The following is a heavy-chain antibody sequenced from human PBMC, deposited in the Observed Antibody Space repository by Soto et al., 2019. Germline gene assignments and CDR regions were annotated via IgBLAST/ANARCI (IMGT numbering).Heavy chain of an antibody. J-gene: IGHJ6*02. Sequence: AAVKVSCKASGFTFSGYYIHWVRQAPGQGFEWLGWINHKSGGTYSSQKFKAWTTLTRDTSVNTAYMKLSRLRSNDAAVYYCARANTIRPYYYNMDVWGQCTKVTVS. CDR2: INHKSGGT. CDR1: GFTFSGYY. D-gene: IGHD3-10*01. CDR3: ARANTIRPYYYNMDV. V-gene: IGHV1-2*04.